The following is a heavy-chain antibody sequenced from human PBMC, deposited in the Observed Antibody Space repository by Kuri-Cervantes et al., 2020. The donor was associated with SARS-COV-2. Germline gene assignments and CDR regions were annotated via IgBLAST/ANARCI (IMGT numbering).Heavy chain of an antibody. D-gene: IGHD3-10*01. CDR3: AREVPDPYYYYMDV. Sequence: GESLKISCAASGVTFSSYWMSWVRQAPGKGLEWVANIKQDGSEKYYVDSVKGRFTTSRDNAKNSLYLQMNSLRAEDTAVYYCAREVPDPYYYYMDVWGKGTTVTVSS. V-gene: IGHV3-7*01. CDR2: IKQDGSEK. J-gene: IGHJ6*03. CDR1: GVTFSSYW.